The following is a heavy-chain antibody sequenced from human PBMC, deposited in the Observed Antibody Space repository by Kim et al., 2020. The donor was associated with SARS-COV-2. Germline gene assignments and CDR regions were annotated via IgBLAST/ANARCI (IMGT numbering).Heavy chain of an antibody. J-gene: IGHJ6*02. CDR1: GFTVSSNY. Sequence: GGSLRLSCAASGFTVSSNYMSWVRQAPGKGLEWVSVIYSGGSTYYADSVKGRFTISRDNSKNTLYLQMNSLRAEDTAVYYCARVRSGSGSYYKAHEYYGMDVWGQGTTVTVSS. CDR2: IYSGGST. CDR3: ARVRSGSGSYYKAHEYYGMDV. D-gene: IGHD3-10*01. V-gene: IGHV3-53*01.